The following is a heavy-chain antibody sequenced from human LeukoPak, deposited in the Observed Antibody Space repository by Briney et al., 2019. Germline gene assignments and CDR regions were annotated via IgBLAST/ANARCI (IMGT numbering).Heavy chain of an antibody. CDR1: GYTFTKYG. V-gene: IGHV1-18*01. J-gene: IGHJ3*02. Sequence: ASVKVPCKASGYTFTKYGVSWVRQAPGQGLEWMGWISAYNGDIKYAQRGKGRVTMTTDTSTSTVYMELRSLRSDDTAVYYCARESGSDAFDIWGQGTMVTVSS. CDR2: ISAYNGDI. CDR3: ARESGSDAFDI.